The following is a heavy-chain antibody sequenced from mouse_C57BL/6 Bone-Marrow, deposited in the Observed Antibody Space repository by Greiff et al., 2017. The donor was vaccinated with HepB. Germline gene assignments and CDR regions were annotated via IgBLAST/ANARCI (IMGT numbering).Heavy chain of an antibody. J-gene: IGHJ4*01. CDR1: GYTFTSYW. CDR3: ARGLLLRYWYAMDY. V-gene: IGHV1-55*01. Sequence: QVQLKESGAELVKPGASVKMSCKASGYTFTSYWITWVKQRPGQGLEWIGDIYPGSGSTNYNEKFKSKATLTVDTSSSTAYMQLSSLTSQDSAVYYCARGLLLRYWYAMDYWGQGTSVTVSS. CDR2: IYPGSGST. D-gene: IGHD1-1*01.